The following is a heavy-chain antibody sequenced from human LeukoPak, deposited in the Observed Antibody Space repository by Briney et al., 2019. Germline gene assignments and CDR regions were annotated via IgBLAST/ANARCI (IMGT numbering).Heavy chain of an antibody. CDR1: GFSFSSYW. CDR2: INSDGSKT. V-gene: IGHV3-74*01. D-gene: IGHD4-23*01. Sequence: VGSLRLSCAASGFSFSSYWMHWVRQAPGKGLVWVSSINSDGSKTTYADSVKGRFTISRDNAKNTLSLHMDSLRAEDTAVYYSAGELVTGSWGEGTLVTVSS. CDR3: AGELVTGS. J-gene: IGHJ5*02.